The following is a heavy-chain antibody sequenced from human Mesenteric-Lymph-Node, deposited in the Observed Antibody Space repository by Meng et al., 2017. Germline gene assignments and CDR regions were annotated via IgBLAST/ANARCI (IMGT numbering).Heavy chain of an antibody. J-gene: IGHJ4*02. CDR2: TYPGGSDT. Sequence: GESLKISCKGLGYSFTTYWIGWVRQMPGRGLEWMGVTYPGGSDTRYSPFFQGQVTISADKSINTAYLQWSSLKASDTAIYYCAVCSGGACYRVFDYWGQGTLVTVSS. CDR1: GYSFTTYW. CDR3: AVCSGGACYRVFDY. V-gene: IGHV5-51*01. D-gene: IGHD2-15*01.